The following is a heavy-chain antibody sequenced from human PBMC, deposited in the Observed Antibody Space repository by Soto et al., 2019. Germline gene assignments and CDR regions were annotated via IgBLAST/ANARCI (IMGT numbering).Heavy chain of an antibody. Sequence: QVQLVESGGGVVQPGRSLRLSCAASGFTFSSYGMHWVRQAPGKGLEWVAVIWYDGSNKYYADSVKGRFTISRDNSKNTLYLQMNGLRAEDTAVYYCARDRGGSSHLDYWGQGTLVTVSS. V-gene: IGHV3-33*01. D-gene: IGHD6-6*01. CDR1: GFTFSSYG. CDR3: ARDRGGSSHLDY. J-gene: IGHJ4*02. CDR2: IWYDGSNK.